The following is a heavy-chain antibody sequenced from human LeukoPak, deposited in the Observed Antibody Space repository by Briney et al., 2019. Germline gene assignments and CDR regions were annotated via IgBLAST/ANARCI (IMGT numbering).Heavy chain of an antibody. J-gene: IGHJ4*02. Sequence: ASVKVSCKPSGYTFTAYYMHWVRQAPGQGLEWLGWIYPNSGATQYAQKFQGRITMTRDTSINTAYMELSRLRSDDTAVYYCARSCFDPGYFDYWGQGTLVTVSS. CDR1: GYTFTAYY. D-gene: IGHD2-21*01. V-gene: IGHV1-2*02. CDR2: IYPNSGAT. CDR3: ARSCFDPGYFDY.